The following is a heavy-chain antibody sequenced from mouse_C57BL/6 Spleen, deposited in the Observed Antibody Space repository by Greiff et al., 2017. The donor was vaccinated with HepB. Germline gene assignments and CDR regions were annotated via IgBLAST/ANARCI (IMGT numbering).Heavy chain of an antibody. J-gene: IGHJ1*03. CDR2: ISYDGSN. Sequence: EVQLVESGPGLVKPSQSLSLTCSVTGYSITSGYYWNWIRQFPGNKLEWMGYISYDGSNNYNPSLKNRISITRDTSKNQFFLKLNSVTTEDTATYYCARDKITTDENFDVWGTGTTVTVSS. V-gene: IGHV3-6*01. CDR1: GYSITSGYY. D-gene: IGHD1-1*01. CDR3: ARDKITTDENFDV.